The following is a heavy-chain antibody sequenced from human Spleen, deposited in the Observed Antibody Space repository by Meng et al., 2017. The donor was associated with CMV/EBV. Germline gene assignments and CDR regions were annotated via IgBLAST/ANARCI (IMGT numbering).Heavy chain of an antibody. V-gene: IGHV4-61*01. CDR1: GGSVSSGSYY. Sequence: GSLRLSCTVSGGSVSSGSYYWSWIRQPPGKRLEWIGHIYYSGSTSYNPSLKSRVTISVDTSKNQFSLNLSSVTAADTAVYYCAGEGYLDVWGQGTAVTVSS. D-gene: IGHD2-15*01. CDR2: IYYSGST. CDR3: AGEGYLDV. J-gene: IGHJ6*02.